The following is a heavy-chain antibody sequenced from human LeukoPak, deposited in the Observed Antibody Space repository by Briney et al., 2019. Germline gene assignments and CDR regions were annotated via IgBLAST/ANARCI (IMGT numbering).Heavy chain of an antibody. Sequence: AGGSLRLSCAASGFTFSSYAMSWVRQAPGKGLEWVSAISGSGGSTYYADSVRGRFTISRDNSKNTLYLQMNSLRAEDTAVYYCARDLSYSPPDYFDYWGQGTLVSVSS. CDR3: ARDLSYSPPDYFDY. CDR1: GFTFSSYA. V-gene: IGHV3-23*01. J-gene: IGHJ4*02. CDR2: ISGSGGST. D-gene: IGHD4-11*01.